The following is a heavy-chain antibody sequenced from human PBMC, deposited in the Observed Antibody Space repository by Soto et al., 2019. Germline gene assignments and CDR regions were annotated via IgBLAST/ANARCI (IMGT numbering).Heavy chain of an antibody. Sequence: ASVKVSCKASGGTFSSYAISWVRQAPGQGLEWMGGIIPIFGTANYAQKFQGRVTITADESTSTAYMELSSLRSEDTAVYYCARGPRARTTVTLPPDYWGQGTLVTVSS. CDR2: IIPIFGTA. V-gene: IGHV1-69*13. J-gene: IGHJ4*02. D-gene: IGHD4-4*01. CDR3: ARGPRARTTVTLPPDY. CDR1: GGTFSSYA.